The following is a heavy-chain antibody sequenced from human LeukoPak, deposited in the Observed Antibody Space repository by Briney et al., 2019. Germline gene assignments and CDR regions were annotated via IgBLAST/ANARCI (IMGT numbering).Heavy chain of an antibody. CDR2: ISFSSSTK. Sequence: PGGSLRLSCAASGFTFSSYAMHWVRQAPGKGLEWVSYISFSSSTKYYADSVKGRFTISRDNAKNSLYLQMNSLRAEDTAVYYCARAHYYYDSSGRGTRDYWGQGALVTVSS. CDR1: GFTFSSYA. D-gene: IGHD3-22*01. J-gene: IGHJ4*02. V-gene: IGHV3-48*01. CDR3: ARAHYYYDSSGRGTRDY.